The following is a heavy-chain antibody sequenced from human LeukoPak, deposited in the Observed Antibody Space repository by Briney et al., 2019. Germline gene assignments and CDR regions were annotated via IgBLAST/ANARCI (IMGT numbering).Heavy chain of an antibody. V-gene: IGHV5-51*01. J-gene: IGHJ4*02. CDR1: GYSFTNYW. Sequence: RGESLKISCQGSGYSFTNYWIGWVRQMPGKGLEWMGIIYPGDSDTRYSPSFQGQVTISADKSINTAYLQWSSLKASDTAMYYCARTAQYIWGSYRRFDFWGQGTLVTVSS. CDR2: IYPGDSDT. D-gene: IGHD3-16*02. CDR3: ARTAQYIWGSYRRFDF.